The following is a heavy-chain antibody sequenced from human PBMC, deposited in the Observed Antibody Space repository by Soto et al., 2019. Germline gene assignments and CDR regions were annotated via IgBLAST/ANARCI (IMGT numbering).Heavy chain of an antibody. J-gene: IGHJ4*02. D-gene: IGHD6-19*01. CDR3: AIGGTSGWSPMHY. CDR2: IYSGGTT. Sequence: EVQLVETGGGLIQPGGSLRLSCAVSGFTVTSNYMSWVRQAPGKGLEWVSYIYSGGTTTYADSVKGRLTSSRDNSKTTLYFQMNSLRAEDTAVYYCAIGGTSGWSPMHYWGQGTLVTVSS. V-gene: IGHV3-53*02. CDR1: GFTVTSNY.